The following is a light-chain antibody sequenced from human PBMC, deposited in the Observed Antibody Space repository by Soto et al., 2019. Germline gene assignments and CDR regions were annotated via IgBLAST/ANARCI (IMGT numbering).Light chain of an antibody. V-gene: IGLV2-14*01. CDR1: SSDVGGYNY. Sequence: HSALTQPASVSGSPGQSITISCTGTSSDVGGYNYVSWYQQHPGKAPKLMIYEVSNRPSGVSNRFFGSKSGNTASLTISGLQAEDEADYYCSSYTSSSTSPYVFGTGTKVTVL. CDR3: SSYTSSSTSPYV. J-gene: IGLJ1*01. CDR2: EVS.